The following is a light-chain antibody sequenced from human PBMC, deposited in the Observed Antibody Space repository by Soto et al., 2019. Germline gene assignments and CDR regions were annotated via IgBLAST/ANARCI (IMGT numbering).Light chain of an antibody. Sequence: QSALTQPPSASGSPGQSVTISCTGTSSDVGGYNYVSWYQQHPGKAPKLMIFDVTNRPSGVPDRFSGSKSGNTPSLTIFGLQAEDEADYYCSFYTSSSTWVFGGGTKLTVL. V-gene: IGLV2-18*01. CDR2: DVT. CDR1: SSDVGGYNY. J-gene: IGLJ3*02. CDR3: SFYTSSSTWV.